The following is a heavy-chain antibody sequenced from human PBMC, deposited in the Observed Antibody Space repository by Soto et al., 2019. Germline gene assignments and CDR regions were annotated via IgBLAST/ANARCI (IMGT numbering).Heavy chain of an antibody. CDR1: GGSVTSYF. J-gene: IGHJ4*02. V-gene: IGHV4-59*02. Sequence: QVQLQESGPGLVKPSETLSLTCTVSGGSVTSYFWTWIRQPPGKGLEWIGYAYYTGSTNYNPSLKSRVTISVDTSENQFSLRLSSVTAADTAVYYCARAGAYSSSWTYFDYWGQGTLVTVSS. D-gene: IGHD6-13*01. CDR2: AYYTGST. CDR3: ARAGAYSSSWTYFDY.